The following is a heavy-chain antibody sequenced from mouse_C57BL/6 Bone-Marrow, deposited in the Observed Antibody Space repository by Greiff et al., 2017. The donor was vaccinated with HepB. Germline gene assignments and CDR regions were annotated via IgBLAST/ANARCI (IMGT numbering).Heavy chain of an antibody. V-gene: IGHV7-1*01. CDR3: ARDTYALYAMDY. CDR1: GFTFCDFY. D-gene: IGHD6-5*01. CDR2: SRNKANDYTT. Sequence: EVQLVESGGGLVQSGRSLRLSCATSGFTFCDFYMEWVRQAPGKGLEWIAASRNKANDYTTEYSASVKGRFIVSRDTSQSILYLQMNALRAEDTAIYYCARDTYALYAMDYWGQGTSVTVSS. J-gene: IGHJ4*01.